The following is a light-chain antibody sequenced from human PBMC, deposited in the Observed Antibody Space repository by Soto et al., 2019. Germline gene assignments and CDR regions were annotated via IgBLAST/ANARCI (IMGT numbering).Light chain of an antibody. CDR1: PSISSY. V-gene: IGKV1-39*01. Sequence: DIQMTPSPSSLSASVGDRVTITCRASPSISSYLNWYQQKPGKAPKVLIYAASSLQSGVPSRFRGSGSGTDFTLTISSLQPEDFATYYCQQSYSTPYTFGQGTKLEIK. CDR2: AAS. CDR3: QQSYSTPYT. J-gene: IGKJ2*01.